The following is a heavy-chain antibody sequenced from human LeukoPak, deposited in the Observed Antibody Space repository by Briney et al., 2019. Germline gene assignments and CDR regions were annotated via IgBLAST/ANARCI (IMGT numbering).Heavy chain of an antibody. Sequence: ASVMVSCKASGYTFTSFRISWVRQAPGQGLEWMGWISAYNGNTNYALKLQGRVTMTTDTSTSTAYMELRSLRSDDTAVYYCARSQSSAPRDWFDPWGQGTLVTVSS. V-gene: IGHV1-18*01. CDR2: ISAYNGNT. CDR1: GYTFTSFR. CDR3: ARSQSSAPRDWFDP. J-gene: IGHJ5*02.